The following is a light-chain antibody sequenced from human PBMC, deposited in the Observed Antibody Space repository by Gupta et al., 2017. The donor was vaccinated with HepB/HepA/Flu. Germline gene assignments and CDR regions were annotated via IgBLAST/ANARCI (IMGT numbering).Light chain of an antibody. J-gene: IGKJ3*01. V-gene: IGKV3-11*01. Sequence: EIVLTQSPATLSVSPGERATLACRASQSVGNYLAWYQQKPGQAPRLLIYDASNRATGIPARFSGSGTWTEFTLTISTLGTEDAAVYYCQQRNNWPIPFGQGTNVDIK. CDR2: DAS. CDR3: QQRNNWPIP. CDR1: QSVGNY.